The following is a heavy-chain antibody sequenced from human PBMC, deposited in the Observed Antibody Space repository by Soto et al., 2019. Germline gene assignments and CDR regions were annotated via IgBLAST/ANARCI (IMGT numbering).Heavy chain of an antibody. CDR3: ARASTIRSYYDGSADGDH. D-gene: IGHD3-22*01. CDR1: GYPLTSYY. J-gene: IGHJ5*02. CDR2: INPNSGST. Sequence: QVHLVQSGAEVKKPGASLKVACKASGYPLTSYYLHWVRQAPGQGLEWMGIINPNSGSTIYAEKFQGSVTITRDTSNSTVYMELSRLRSEDAAVYYCARASTIRSYYDGSADGDHWGQGTLVTVSS. V-gene: IGHV1-46*01.